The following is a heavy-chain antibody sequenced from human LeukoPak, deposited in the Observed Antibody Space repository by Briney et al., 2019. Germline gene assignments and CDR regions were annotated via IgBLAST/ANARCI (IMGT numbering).Heavy chain of an antibody. Sequence: GASVKVSCKVSGYTLTELSMHWVRQAPGKGLEWMGGFDPEDGETIYAQKFQGRVTMTEDISTDTAYMELSSLRSEDTAVYYCATVGYDSSGPYYFDYWGQGTLVTVSS. D-gene: IGHD3-22*01. CDR1: GYTLTELS. J-gene: IGHJ4*02. CDR3: ATVGYDSSGPYYFDY. V-gene: IGHV1-24*01. CDR2: FDPEDGET.